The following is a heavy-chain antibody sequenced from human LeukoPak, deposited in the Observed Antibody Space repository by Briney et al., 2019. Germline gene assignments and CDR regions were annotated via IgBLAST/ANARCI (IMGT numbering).Heavy chain of an antibody. Sequence: KSSETLSLTCAVYGGSFSGYYWSWTRQPPGKGLEWIGEINHSGSTNYNPSLKSRVTISVDTSKNQFSLKLSSVTAADTAVYYCARSPRVKEPYIVVVPAAIFDYWGQGTLVTVSS. CDR3: ARSPRVKEPYIVVVPAAIFDY. CDR2: INHSGST. J-gene: IGHJ4*02. V-gene: IGHV4-34*01. CDR1: GGSFSGYY. D-gene: IGHD2-2*01.